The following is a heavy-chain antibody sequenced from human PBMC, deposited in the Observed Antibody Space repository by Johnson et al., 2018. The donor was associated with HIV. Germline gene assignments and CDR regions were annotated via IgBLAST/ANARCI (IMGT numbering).Heavy chain of an antibody. CDR3: AREWLYGFDI. Sequence: VQLVESGGGLVRPGGSLRLSCVASGFSFIDYAMIWVRQAPGKGLEWVSFISGGEDDTYYADSVKGRFTISRDNSKTTLYLQMNSLRAEDTAVYYCAREWLYGFDIWGQGTMVTVSS. V-gene: IGHV3-23*04. J-gene: IGHJ3*02. CDR1: GFSFIDYA. D-gene: IGHD5-24*01. CDR2: ISGGEDDT.